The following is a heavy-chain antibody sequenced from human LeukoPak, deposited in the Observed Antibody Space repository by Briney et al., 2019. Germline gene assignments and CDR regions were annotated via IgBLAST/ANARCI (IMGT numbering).Heavy chain of an antibody. Sequence: GASVKVSCKASGYTFTRYYMHWVRQAPGQGLEWMGIINPGAGSTSYAQKFQGRVTMTRDTSTSTVYMELSSLRSEDTAVYYCARLLAGADKRVFDYWGQGNLVTVSS. D-gene: IGHD6-13*01. CDR1: GYTFTRYY. CDR3: ARLLAGADKRVFDY. CDR2: INPGAGST. V-gene: IGHV1-46*01. J-gene: IGHJ4*02.